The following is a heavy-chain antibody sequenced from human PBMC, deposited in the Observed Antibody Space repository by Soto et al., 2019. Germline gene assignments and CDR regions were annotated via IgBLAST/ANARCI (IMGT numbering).Heavy chain of an antibody. D-gene: IGHD7-27*01. V-gene: IGHV4-31*03. J-gene: IGHJ4*02. CDR1: GASIGSGSYY. CDR3: ARLTTIITGAFDD. CDR2: IYDSGRT. Sequence: SETLSLTCTVSGASIGSGSYYWSWIRQYPGEGLVWIGHIYDSGRTYYNPSLESRVSISIDTSKNEFSLTLTSVTAADTAVYYCARLTTIITGAFDDRGLGTVVTVSS.